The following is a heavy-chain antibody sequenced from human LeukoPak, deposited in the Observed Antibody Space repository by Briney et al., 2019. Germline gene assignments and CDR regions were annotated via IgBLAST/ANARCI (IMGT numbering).Heavy chain of an antibody. V-gene: IGHV4-59*02. J-gene: IGHJ4*02. CDR1: GGSVSSYC. D-gene: IGHD1-26*01. CDR2: IYYSGST. CDR3: AREELGATNFFDY. Sequence: SETLSLTCTVSGGSVSSYCWSWIRQPPGKGLEWIGYIYYSGSTNYNPSLKSRVTISVDTSKNQFSLKLSSVTAADTAVYYCAREELGATNFFDYWGQGTLVTVSS.